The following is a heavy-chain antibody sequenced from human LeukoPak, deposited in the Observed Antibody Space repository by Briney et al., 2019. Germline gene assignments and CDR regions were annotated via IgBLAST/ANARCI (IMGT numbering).Heavy chain of an antibody. CDR3: ARYRGANGYYFDY. Sequence: GSLRLSCAASGFAFSNYNMNWVRQPPGKGLEWIGEIYHSGSTNYNPSLKSRVTISADKSKNQFSLKLSSVTAADTAVYYCARYRGANGYYFDYWGQGTLVTVSS. D-gene: IGHD3-10*01. J-gene: IGHJ4*02. V-gene: IGHV4-4*02. CDR2: IYHSGST. CDR1: GFAFSNYNM.